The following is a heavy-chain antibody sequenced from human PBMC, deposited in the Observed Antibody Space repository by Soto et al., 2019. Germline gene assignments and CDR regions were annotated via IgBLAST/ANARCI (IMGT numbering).Heavy chain of an antibody. CDR1: GFTFSSYA. CDR3: ARQWLDSYYFDC. J-gene: IGHJ4*02. D-gene: IGHD6-19*01. V-gene: IGHV3-64*01. CDR2: ISSNGGST. Sequence: EVQLVESGGGLVQPGGALRLSCAASGFTFSSYAMHWVRQAPGKGLGYVSAISSNGGSTYYANSVKGRFTISRDNSKNTLYLQMGSLRAEDMAVYYCARQWLDSYYFDCLCQGTQVTVSS.